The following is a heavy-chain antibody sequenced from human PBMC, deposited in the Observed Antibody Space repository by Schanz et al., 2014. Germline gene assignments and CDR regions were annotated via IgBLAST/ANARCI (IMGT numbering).Heavy chain of an antibody. CDR3: AREKRRTEVVLDH. Sequence: EVQLVESGGGLVQPGGSLRLSCAASEFTFNTYCMSWVRQAPGKGLEWVANIRQEGSEKYYVDSVKGRFTVSRDDAKNSLYLQMNSLRVEDTAVYYCAREKRRTEVVLDHWGQGTLVTVSS. J-gene: IGHJ4*02. V-gene: IGHV3-7*01. CDR2: IRQEGSEK. CDR1: EFTFNTYC.